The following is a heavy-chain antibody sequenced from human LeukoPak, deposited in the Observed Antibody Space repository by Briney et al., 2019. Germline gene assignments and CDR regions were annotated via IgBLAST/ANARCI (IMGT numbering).Heavy chain of an antibody. CDR3: ARSIQLWLTYGMDV. CDR2: IYTGGTT. J-gene: IGHJ6*02. D-gene: IGHD5-18*01. CDR1: GFTVSRSNY. V-gene: IGHV3-66*01. Sequence: GGSLRLSCAASGFTVSRSNYMNWVRQAPGKGLEWVSGIYTGGTTYYTDSVKGRFTISRDNPNNTLYLQMHSLRAEDTAVYYCARSIQLWLTYGMDVWGQGTTVTVSS.